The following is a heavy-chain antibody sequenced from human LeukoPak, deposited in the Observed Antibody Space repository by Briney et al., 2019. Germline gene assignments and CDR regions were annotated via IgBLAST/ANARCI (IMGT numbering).Heavy chain of an antibody. Sequence: GGSLRLSCAASGFTFSTYAMSWVRQAPGKGLECVSIISISGGSTNYADSVKGRFTIPRDNSKNMLYLQMNSLRAEDMAVYYCAKTVTINQGFDYWGQGTLVTVSS. CDR2: ISISGGST. J-gene: IGHJ4*02. CDR1: GFTFSTYA. D-gene: IGHD4-17*01. CDR3: AKTVTINQGFDY. V-gene: IGHV3-23*01.